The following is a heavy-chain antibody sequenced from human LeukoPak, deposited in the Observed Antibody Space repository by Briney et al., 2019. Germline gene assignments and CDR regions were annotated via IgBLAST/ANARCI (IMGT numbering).Heavy chain of an antibody. CDR1: GFTFSSYA. Sequence: GGSLRLSCAASGFTFSSYAMSWVRQAPGKGLDWVSAISGSGGSTYYADSVKGRFTFSRNNSKNSVYLQMNSLRPEDTAVYYCVRDRDWAFDYWGQGSLVTVSS. CDR3: VRDRDWAFDY. CDR2: ISGSGGST. D-gene: IGHD2-21*02. V-gene: IGHV3-23*01. J-gene: IGHJ4*02.